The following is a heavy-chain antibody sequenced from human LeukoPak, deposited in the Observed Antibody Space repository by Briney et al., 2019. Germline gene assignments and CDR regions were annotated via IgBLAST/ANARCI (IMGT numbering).Heavy chain of an antibody. D-gene: IGHD2-15*01. V-gene: IGHV3-23*01. Sequence: GGSLRLSCAASGFTFSSYAMSWVRQAPGKGLEWDSAISGSGGSTYYADSVKGRFTISRDNSKNTLYLQMNSLRAEDTAVYYCARTPNIVVVVAATWYFDLWGRGTLVTVSS. CDR2: ISGSGGST. CDR3: ARTPNIVVVVAATWYFDL. J-gene: IGHJ2*01. CDR1: GFTFSSYA.